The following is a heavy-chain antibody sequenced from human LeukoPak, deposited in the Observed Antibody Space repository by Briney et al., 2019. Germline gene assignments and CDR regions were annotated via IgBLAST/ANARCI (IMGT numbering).Heavy chain of an antibody. CDR3: ARRGEGSRSYVFDI. J-gene: IGHJ3*02. CDR2: IYSGGSS. Sequence: GGSLRLSCAASGFTVSSNYMSWVRQAPGKGLELVSVIYSGGSSYYADSVKGRFTLSRDNSKNTLYLQMNNLRAEDTAVYYCARRGEGSRSYVFDIWGQGTMVTVSS. V-gene: IGHV3-53*01. D-gene: IGHD2-15*01. CDR1: GFTVSSNY.